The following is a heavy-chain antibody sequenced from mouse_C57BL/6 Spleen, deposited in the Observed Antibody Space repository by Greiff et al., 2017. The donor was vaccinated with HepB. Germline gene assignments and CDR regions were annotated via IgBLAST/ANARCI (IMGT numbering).Heavy chain of an antibody. CDR3: TTSDGYRFDY. CDR2: IDPENGDT. V-gene: IGHV14-4*01. D-gene: IGHD2-3*01. CDR1: GFNIKDDY. J-gene: IGHJ2*01. Sequence: EVQLQQSGAELVRPGASVKLSCTASGFNIKDDYMHWVKQRPEQGLEWIGWIDPENGDTEYASKFQGKATITADTSSNTAYLQLSSLTSEDTAVYYCTTSDGYRFDYWGQGTTLTVSS.